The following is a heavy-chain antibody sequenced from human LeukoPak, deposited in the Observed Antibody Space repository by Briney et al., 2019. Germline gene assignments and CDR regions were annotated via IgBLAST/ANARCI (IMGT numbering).Heavy chain of an antibody. CDR3: ARDDPYYYDSSGYPQVDY. D-gene: IGHD3-22*01. CDR1: GYTFTSYG. J-gene: IGHJ4*02. Sequence: ASVKVSYKASGYTFTSYGISWVRQAPGQGLEWMGWISAYNGNTNYAQKLQGRVTMTTDTSTSTAYMELRSLRSDDTAVYYCARDDPYYYDSSGYPQVDYWGQGTLVTVSS. V-gene: IGHV1-18*01. CDR2: ISAYNGNT.